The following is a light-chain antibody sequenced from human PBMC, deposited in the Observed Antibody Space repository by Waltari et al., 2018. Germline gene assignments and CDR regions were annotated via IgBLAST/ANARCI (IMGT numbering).Light chain of an antibody. CDR1: ELPRKY. J-gene: IGLJ1*01. V-gene: IGLV3-10*01. CDR2: EDT. Sequence: SYELPQPPSVSVSPGQAARITCPGHELPRKYAYWFQQKSGQAPRLVIYEDTKRPSGIPERFSGSSSGTVATLTITGAQVDDEADYYCYSSDSTGLRVFGGGTTVVVL. CDR3: YSSDSTGLRV.